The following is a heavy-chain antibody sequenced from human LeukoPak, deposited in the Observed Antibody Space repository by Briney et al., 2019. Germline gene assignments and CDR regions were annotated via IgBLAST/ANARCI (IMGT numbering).Heavy chain of an antibody. V-gene: IGHV1-69*04. D-gene: IGHD5-12*01. CDR1: GGTFSSYA. Sequence: ASVKVSCKASGGTFSSYAISWVRQAPGQGLEWMGRIIPILGIANYAQKFQGRVTITADKSTSTAYMELSSLRSEDTAVYYCARDRDIVATINSFDYWGQGTLVTVSS. CDR2: IIPILGIA. J-gene: IGHJ4*02. CDR3: ARDRDIVATINSFDY.